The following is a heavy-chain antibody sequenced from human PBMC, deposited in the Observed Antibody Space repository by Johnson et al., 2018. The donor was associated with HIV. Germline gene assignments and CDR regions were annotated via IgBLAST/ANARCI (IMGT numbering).Heavy chain of an antibody. Sequence: VQLVESGGGLVQPGGSLRLSCAASGFTFSSYAMSWVRQAPGKGLEWVSAISGSGGSTYYAASVKGRFPISRDNSKNTLYLKMNSLRAEDTAVYYCAKDCGRWLQSDAFDIWGQGTMVTVSS. CDR1: GFTFSSYA. CDR2: ISGSGGST. J-gene: IGHJ3*02. D-gene: IGHD5-24*01. V-gene: IGHV3-23*04. CDR3: AKDCGRWLQSDAFDI.